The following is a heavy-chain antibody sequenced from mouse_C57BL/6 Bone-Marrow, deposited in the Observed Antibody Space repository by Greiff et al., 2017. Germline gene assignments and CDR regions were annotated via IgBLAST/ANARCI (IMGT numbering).Heavy chain of an antibody. J-gene: IGHJ3*01. CDR1: GYTFTSYW. CDR2: INPSNGGT. CDR3: ARKGVTTVVAPAY. D-gene: IGHD1-1*01. V-gene: IGHV1-53*01. Sequence: VQLQQPGTELVKPGASVKLSCKASGYTFTSYWMHWVKQRPGQGLEWIGNINPSNGGTNYNEKFKSKATLTVDKSSSTAYMQLSSLTSEDSAVYYCARKGVTTVVAPAYWGQGTLVTVSA.